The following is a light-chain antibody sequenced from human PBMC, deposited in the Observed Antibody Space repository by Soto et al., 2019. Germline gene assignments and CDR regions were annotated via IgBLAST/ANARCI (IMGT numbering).Light chain of an antibody. J-gene: IGKJ4*01. V-gene: IGKV1-5*03. CDR1: QSISSW. CDR2: RTS. CDR3: QQYESYSPLT. Sequence: DIQMTQSPATRSASVLDGVTSTVLASQSISSWLAWYQHKPGKAPKLLIYRTSGLESGVPSRFSGSGSGTDFTLTISSLQPDDFATYYCQQYESYSPLTFGGGTKVDIK.